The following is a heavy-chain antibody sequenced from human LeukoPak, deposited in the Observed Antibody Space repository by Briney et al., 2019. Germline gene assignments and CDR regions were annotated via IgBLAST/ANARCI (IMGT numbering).Heavy chain of an antibody. J-gene: IGHJ4*02. CDR2: INHSGST. CDR1: GGSFSGYY. CDR3: ARVPSSTESFDY. D-gene: IGHD2-2*01. Sequence: SETLSLTCAVYGGSFSGYYWSWIRQPPGKGLEWIGEINHSGSTNYNPSLKSRVTVSIDKSKNQFSLRLSSVTAADTVIYYCARVPSSTESFDYWGQGTLVTVSS. V-gene: IGHV4-34*01.